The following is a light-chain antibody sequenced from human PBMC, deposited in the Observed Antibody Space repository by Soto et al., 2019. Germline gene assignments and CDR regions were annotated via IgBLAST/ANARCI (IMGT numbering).Light chain of an antibody. CDR2: DAS. CDR3: QQYDSYSWT. V-gene: IGKV1-5*01. Sequence: DIQMTQSPSTLSASIGDRVTITCRASQSISSWLAWYQQKPGKPPKLLIYDASPLESGVPSRFSGSGSGTEFSLTIGSLQPDDFATYYCQQYDSYSWTFGQGTKVEIK. J-gene: IGKJ1*01. CDR1: QSISSW.